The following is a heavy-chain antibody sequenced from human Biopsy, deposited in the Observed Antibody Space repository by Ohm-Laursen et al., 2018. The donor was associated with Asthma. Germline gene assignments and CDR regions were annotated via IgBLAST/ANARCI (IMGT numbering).Heavy chain of an antibody. Sequence: TQTLTLTCSFSGSSLSSSGANVNWIRQLPGKALEWLARIDWEEDKFYSTSLRTRLTISKGSSEDQVVLTMTNMGPVDTATYYCTRHNDYWGPGILVTVSS. V-gene: IGHV2-70*04. CDR2: IDWEEDK. D-gene: IGHD1-14*01. J-gene: IGHJ4*02. CDR1: GSSLSSSGAN. CDR3: TRHNDY.